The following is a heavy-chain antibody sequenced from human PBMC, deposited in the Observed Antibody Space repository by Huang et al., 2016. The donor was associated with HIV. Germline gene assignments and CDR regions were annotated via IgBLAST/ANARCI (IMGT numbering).Heavy chain of an antibody. J-gene: IGHJ4*02. CDR3: ARGHSSGWCFDY. D-gene: IGHD6-19*01. Sequence: EAQLVESGGGLVRPGGSLRLSCAASGFGFSAYWVSWVRQIPGKGLEWVTNKNQDGAEKDYVDSVKGRFTISRDIAKDSLSLQMNSLRAEDTAVYYCARGHSSGWCFDYWGQGTLVTVSS. CDR1: GFGFSAYW. V-gene: IGHV3-7*01. CDR2: KNQDGAEK.